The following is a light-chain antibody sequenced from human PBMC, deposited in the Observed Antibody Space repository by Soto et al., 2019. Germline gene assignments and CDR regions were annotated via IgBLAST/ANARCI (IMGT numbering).Light chain of an antibody. Sequence: ESVLTQSPCTLSLSPGERATLSCRASQTISSSYLAWYQQKPGQAPRLLISGASRRATGVPDRFSGSGSGTDFTLTISRLEPEDFAVYYCQQYGSSPVTFGQGTKVDIK. CDR1: QTISSSY. V-gene: IGKV3-20*01. J-gene: IGKJ1*01. CDR2: GAS. CDR3: QQYGSSPVT.